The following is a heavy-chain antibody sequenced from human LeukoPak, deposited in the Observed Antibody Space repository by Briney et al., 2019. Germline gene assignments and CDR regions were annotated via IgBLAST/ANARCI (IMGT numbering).Heavy chain of an antibody. CDR2: INHSGST. V-gene: IGHV4-34*01. CDR3: ASRRNCSGGSCYLDWFDP. CDR1: GFTFSSYA. Sequence: TGGSLRLSCAASGFTFSSYAMSWVRQPPGKGLEWIGEINHSGSTNYNPSLKSRVTISVDTSKNQFSLKLSSVTAADTAVYYCASRRNCSGGSCYLDWFDPWGQGTLVTVSS. J-gene: IGHJ5*02. D-gene: IGHD2-15*01.